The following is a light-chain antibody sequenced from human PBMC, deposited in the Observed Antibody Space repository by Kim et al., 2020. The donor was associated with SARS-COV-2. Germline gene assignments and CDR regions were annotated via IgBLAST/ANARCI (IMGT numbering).Light chain of an antibody. V-gene: IGKV1-39*01. CDR2: GAS. CDR3: QQSYSTPPIT. J-gene: IGKJ5*01. Sequence: DIQMTQSPSSLSASVGERVTITCRASQSISNYLNWYQRKPGKAPELLIYGASSLQSGVPSRFSGSGSGTDFTLTISSLQPEDFATYYCQQSYSTPPITFGQGTRLEIK. CDR1: QSISNY.